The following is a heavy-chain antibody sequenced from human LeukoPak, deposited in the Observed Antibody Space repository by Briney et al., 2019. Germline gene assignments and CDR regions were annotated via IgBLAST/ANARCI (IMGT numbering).Heavy chain of an antibody. D-gene: IGHD3-10*01. J-gene: IGHJ4*02. CDR2: IYHTGST. CDR3: ARHLGGDTSDFDY. V-gene: IGHV4-38-2*02. CDR1: YSSSTSGHF. Sequence: SETLSLTCNVSYSSSTSGHFYVWIRQPPGKGLEWIGSIYHTGSTYYSPSLKSRVTISVDTSKNQFSLKLSSVTAADTAVYYCARHLGGDTSDFDYWGQGTLVTVSS.